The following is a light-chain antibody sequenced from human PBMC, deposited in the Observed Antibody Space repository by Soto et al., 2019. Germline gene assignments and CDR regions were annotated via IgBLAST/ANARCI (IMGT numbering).Light chain of an antibody. CDR2: GVT. V-gene: IGLV2-14*03. CDR3: SSFTSNRIYV. J-gene: IGLJ1*01. Sequence: QSVLTQPTSVSESPGQSITISCTGNHNDIGTYDYVSWYQQHPGRAPRLLIHGVTTRPSGISGRFSASKSGLTASLTISGLQPEDEADYYCSSFTSNRIYVFGPGTKVTVL. CDR1: HNDIGTYDY.